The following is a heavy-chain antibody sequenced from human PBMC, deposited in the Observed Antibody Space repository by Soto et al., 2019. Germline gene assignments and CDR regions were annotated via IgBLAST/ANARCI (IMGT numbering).Heavy chain of an antibody. V-gene: IGHV4-34*01. CDR1: GGVFSGYY. Sequence: SETLSFTGAVYGGVFSGYYWRWIRQPPGKGLEWIREINHSGSTNYNPSLKSRVTISVDTSKNQFSLKLSSVTAADTAVYYCARREKRFLEWFGSAFDIWGQGTMVTVSS. CDR3: ARREKRFLEWFGSAFDI. D-gene: IGHD3-3*01. J-gene: IGHJ3*02. CDR2: INHSGST.